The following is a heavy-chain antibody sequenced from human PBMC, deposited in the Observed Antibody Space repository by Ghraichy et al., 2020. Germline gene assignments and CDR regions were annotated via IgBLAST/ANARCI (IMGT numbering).Heavy chain of an antibody. J-gene: IGHJ4*02. V-gene: IGHV1-69*13. Sequence: SVKVSCKASGGTFSSYAISWVRQAPGQGLEWMEGIIPIFGTANYAQKFQGRVTITADESTSTAYMELSSLRSEDTAVYYCARETIAVAGEPHHYFDYWGQGTLVTVSS. CDR2: IIPIFGTA. D-gene: IGHD6-19*01. CDR1: GGTFSSYA. CDR3: ARETIAVAGEPHHYFDY.